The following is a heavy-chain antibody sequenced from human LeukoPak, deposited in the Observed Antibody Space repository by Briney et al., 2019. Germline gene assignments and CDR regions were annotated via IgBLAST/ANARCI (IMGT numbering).Heavy chain of an antibody. CDR3: ARVDTAMPSCYYYYMDV. CDR2: IYYSGST. Sequence: SETLSLTCTVSGGSISSYYWSWIRQPPGKGLEWIGYIYYSGSTNYNPSLKSRVTISVDTSKNQFSLKLSSVTAADTAVYYCARVDTAMPSCYYYYMDVWGKGTTVTVSS. J-gene: IGHJ6*03. V-gene: IGHV4-59*01. D-gene: IGHD5-18*01. CDR1: GGSISSYY.